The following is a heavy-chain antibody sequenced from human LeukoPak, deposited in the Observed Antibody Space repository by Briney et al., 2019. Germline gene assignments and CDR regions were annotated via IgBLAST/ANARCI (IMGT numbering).Heavy chain of an antibody. Sequence: GRSLRLSCAASGFTFSSYAMHWVRQAPGKGLEWVAVISYDGSNKYYADSVKGRFTISRDNSKNTLYLQMNSLRAEDTAVYYCAREYYDFWSGYYQNTKYYFDYWGQGTLVTVSS. CDR2: ISYDGSNK. V-gene: IGHV3-30-3*01. D-gene: IGHD3-3*01. CDR1: GFTFSSYA. CDR3: AREYYDFWSGYYQNTKYYFDY. J-gene: IGHJ4*02.